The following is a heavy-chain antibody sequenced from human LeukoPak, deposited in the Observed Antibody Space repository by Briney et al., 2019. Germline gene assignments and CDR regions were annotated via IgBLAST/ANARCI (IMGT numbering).Heavy chain of an antibody. Sequence: GSLRLSCVASGFTVSSNYMSWVRQAPGKGLEWVSVIYSGGSTYYADSVKGRFTISRDNSKNTLYLQMNSLRAEDTAVYYCASGSGSYRTPYYYMDVWGTGTTVTVSS. CDR3: ASGSGSYRTPYYYMDV. CDR2: IYSGGST. CDR1: GFTVSSNY. J-gene: IGHJ6*03. V-gene: IGHV3-53*01. D-gene: IGHD3-10*01.